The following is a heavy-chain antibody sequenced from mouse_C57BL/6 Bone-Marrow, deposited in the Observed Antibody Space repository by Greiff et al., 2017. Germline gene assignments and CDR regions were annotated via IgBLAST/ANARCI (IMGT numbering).Heavy chain of an antibody. D-gene: IGHD2-4*01. CDR1: GYTFTSYW. J-gene: IGHJ4*01. Sequence: QVQLKQPGAELVKPGASVKLSCKASGYTFTSYWMHWVKQRPGQGLEWIGMIHPNSGSTNYNEKFKSKATLTVDKSSSTAYMQLISLTSEDSAVYYCAGGLRDYYAMDYWGQGTSVTVSS. CDR2: IHPNSGST. CDR3: AGGLRDYYAMDY. V-gene: IGHV1-64*01.